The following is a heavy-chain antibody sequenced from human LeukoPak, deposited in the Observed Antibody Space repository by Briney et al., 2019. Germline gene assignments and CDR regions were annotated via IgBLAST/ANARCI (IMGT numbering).Heavy chain of an antibody. Sequence: GGSVKVSCKASGYTFTSYGISWGRQAPGEGVEGMGWISAYNGNTNYAQQLQGRVTMTTDTSTSKAYMELRSLRSDATAVYYCASLYCSSTSCYPPFDPWGQGTLVTVSS. J-gene: IGHJ5*02. CDR2: ISAYNGNT. V-gene: IGHV1-18*01. CDR3: ASLYCSSTSCYPPFDP. D-gene: IGHD2-2*01. CDR1: GYTFTSYG.